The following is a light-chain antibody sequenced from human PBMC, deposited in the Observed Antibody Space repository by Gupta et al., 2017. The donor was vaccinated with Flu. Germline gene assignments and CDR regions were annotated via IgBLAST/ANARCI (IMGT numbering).Light chain of an antibody. CDR2: EAS. Sequence: TLSASPGEGATLSCRASQSVGSNLAWYQHKSGQAPRLLIYEASTRATGIPDRFSGSGYGAEFTLTIKYRQSEDFGLYYCQQYVGWPPDTFGQGTKMEIK. CDR1: QSVGSN. V-gene: IGKV3-15*01. CDR3: QQYVGWPPDT. J-gene: IGKJ2*01.